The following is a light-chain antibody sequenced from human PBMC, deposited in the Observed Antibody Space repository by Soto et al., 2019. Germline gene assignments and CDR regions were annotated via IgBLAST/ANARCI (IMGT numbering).Light chain of an antibody. V-gene: IGKV1-39*01. CDR2: AAS. J-gene: IGKJ2*01. CDR1: QSIRNY. Sequence: DIQMTQSPSSLSASVGDRVTITCRASQSIRNYLNWYQQKPGKGPKLLIFAASNLESGVPSRFSGNGSGTDFTLTISSLHPEDFATYFCQQSYSTPYTFGQGTKLEIK. CDR3: QQSYSTPYT.